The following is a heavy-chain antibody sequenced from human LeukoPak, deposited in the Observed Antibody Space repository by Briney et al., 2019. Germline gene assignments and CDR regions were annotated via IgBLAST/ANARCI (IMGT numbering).Heavy chain of an antibody. Sequence: ASVKVSCKASGYTFTSYAMHWVRQAPGQRLEWMGWINAGNGNTKYSQKFQGRVTITADESTSTAYMELSSLRSEDTAVYYCARDHHAPPSGSYSYYWGQGTLVTVSS. D-gene: IGHD1-26*01. CDR1: GYTFTSYA. CDR2: INAGNGNT. CDR3: ARDHHAPPSGSYSYY. V-gene: IGHV1-3*01. J-gene: IGHJ4*02.